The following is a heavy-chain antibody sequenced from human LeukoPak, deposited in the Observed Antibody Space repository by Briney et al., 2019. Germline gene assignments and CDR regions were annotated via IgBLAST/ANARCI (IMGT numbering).Heavy chain of an antibody. D-gene: IGHD1-20*01. CDR3: ARDLTGTGDY. CDR2: ITSDGGIT. CDR1: GFTFRAYA. V-gene: IGHV3-64*01. J-gene: IGHJ4*02. Sequence: GSLRLSCAASGFTFRAYAMHWVRQAPGKGLEYVSSITSDGGITYYANSVKGRFTISRDNSRNTLYLQMGSLRAEDMAVYYCARDLTGTGDYWGQGTLVTVSS.